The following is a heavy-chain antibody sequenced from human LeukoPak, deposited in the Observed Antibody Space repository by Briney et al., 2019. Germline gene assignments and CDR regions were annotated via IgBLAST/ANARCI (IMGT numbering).Heavy chain of an antibody. D-gene: IGHD2-8*01. CDR3: ARASFNVVFGNWFDP. J-gene: IGHJ5*02. CDR2: VYYSGST. Sequence: PSETLSLTCTVSSGSIGSSSNYWGWIRQAPGKGLEWIGNVYYSGSTFYNPSLKSRVTISVDTSKNQFSLKLRSVTAADTAIYYYARASFNVVFGNWFDPWGQGTLVTVSS. V-gene: IGHV4-39*01. CDR1: SGSIGSSSNY.